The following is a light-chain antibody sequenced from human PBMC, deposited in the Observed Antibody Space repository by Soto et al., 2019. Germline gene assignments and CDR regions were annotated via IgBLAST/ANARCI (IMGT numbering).Light chain of an antibody. CDR3: RQRSNWLFT. Sequence: EIVLTQSPATLSLSPGERATLSCRASQSVSSYLAWYQQKPGQAPRLLIYDASNRATGIPARFSGSGSGTDFTHTISSLEPEDFAVYYCRQRSNWLFTFGPGTKVDIK. V-gene: IGKV3-11*01. J-gene: IGKJ3*01. CDR2: DAS. CDR1: QSVSSY.